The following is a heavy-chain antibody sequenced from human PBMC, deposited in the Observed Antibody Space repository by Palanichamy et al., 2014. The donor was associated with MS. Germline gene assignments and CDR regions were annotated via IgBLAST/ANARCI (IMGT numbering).Heavy chain of an antibody. D-gene: IGHD5-12*01. CDR1: GYTFNGYY. CDR2: IKPNSGDT. V-gene: IGHV1-2*02. J-gene: IGHJ6*02. Sequence: QEQLAQSGAEVKKPGASVKVSCKAPGYTFNGYYIHWVRQAPGQGLEWMGWIKPNSGDTNYAQKFLDGVTMTRDTSISTAYMELSRLRSDDTAVYYCAKRGSKGFDVWGQGTTVSVSS. CDR3: AKRGSKGFDV.